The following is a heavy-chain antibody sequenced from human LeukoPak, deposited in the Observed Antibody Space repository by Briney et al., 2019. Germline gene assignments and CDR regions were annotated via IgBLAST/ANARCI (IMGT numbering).Heavy chain of an antibody. V-gene: IGHV4-34*01. J-gene: IGHJ5*02. D-gene: IGHD4-23*01. CDR2: INHSGST. CDR1: GGSFSGYY. Sequence: WETLSLTCAVYGGSFSGYYWSWIRQPPGKGLEWIGEINHSGSTNYNPSLKSRVTISVDTSKNPFSLKLSSVTAADTAVYYCARAHDYGGNNWFDPWGQGTLVTVSS. CDR3: ARAHDYGGNNWFDP.